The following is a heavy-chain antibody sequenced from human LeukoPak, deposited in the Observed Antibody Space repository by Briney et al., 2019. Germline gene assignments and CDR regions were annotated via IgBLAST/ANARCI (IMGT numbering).Heavy chain of an antibody. V-gene: IGHV1-8*01. CDR1: GYTFTTYD. CDR2: MNPNSGNT. D-gene: IGHD1-14*01. CDR3: ARGPPEHPQGY. Sequence: ASVNVSCKASGYTFTTYDINWVRQATGQGLEWMGWMNPNSGNTDYAQKFQGRVTMTRYTSITTAFMELNNLRSEDTAVYYCARGPPEHPQGYWGQGTLVTVSS. J-gene: IGHJ4*02.